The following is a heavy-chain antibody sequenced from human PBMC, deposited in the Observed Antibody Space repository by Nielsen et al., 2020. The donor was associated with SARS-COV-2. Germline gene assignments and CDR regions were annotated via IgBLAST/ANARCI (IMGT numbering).Heavy chain of an antibody. CDR2: INWNGGST. D-gene: IGHD6-13*01. CDR3: ARESEYSSSWYVIRDYYYGMDV. CDR1: GFTFDDYG. Sequence: GGSLRLSCAASGFTFDDYGMSWVRQAPGKGLEWVSGINWNGGSTGYADSVKGRFTISRDNAKNSLYLQMNSLRAEDTAVYYCARESEYSSSWYVIRDYYYGMDVWGQGTTVTVSS. V-gene: IGHV3-20*04. J-gene: IGHJ6*02.